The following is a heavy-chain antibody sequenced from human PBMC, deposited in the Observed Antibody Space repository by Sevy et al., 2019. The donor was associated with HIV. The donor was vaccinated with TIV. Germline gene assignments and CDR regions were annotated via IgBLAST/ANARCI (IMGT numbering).Heavy chain of an antibody. J-gene: IGHJ1*01. D-gene: IGHD2-21*01. CDR3: VIEIESGGANF. CDR2: MTMYSGSE. Sequence: GGSLRISCTASGLILRDRAMHWVRQTPGKGLEWVSRMTMYSGSEDYADFVKGRFTISSDNAKNSLNLQMDSLTLEDTALYYCVIEIESGGANFWGQGTLVTVSS. V-gene: IGHV3-9*01. CDR1: GLILRDRA.